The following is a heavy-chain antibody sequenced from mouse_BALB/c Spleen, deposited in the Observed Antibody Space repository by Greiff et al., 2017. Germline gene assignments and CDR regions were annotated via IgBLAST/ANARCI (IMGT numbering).Heavy chain of an antibody. J-gene: IGHJ2*01. Sequence: VQLQQSGPELVKPGASVKLSCKASGYAFSSSWMNWVKQRPGQGLEWIGRIYPGDGDTNYNGKFKGKATLTADKSSSTAYMQLSSLTSVDSAVYYCARLLRQGGYFDYWGQGTTVTVSA. V-gene: IGHV1-82*01. CDR1: GYAFSSSW. CDR2: IYPGDGDT. D-gene: IGHD1-2*01. CDR3: ARLLRQGGYFDY.